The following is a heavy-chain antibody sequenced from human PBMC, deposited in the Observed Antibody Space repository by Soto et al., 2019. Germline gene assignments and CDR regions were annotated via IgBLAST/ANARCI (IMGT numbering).Heavy chain of an antibody. CDR1: GFTFSSYA. J-gene: IGHJ6*02. V-gene: IGHV3-23*01. Sequence: EVQLLESGGGLVQPGGSLRLSCAASGFTFSSYAMSWVRQAPGKGLEWVSAISGSGGSTYYADSVKGRFTISRDNSKNPLYLQMNSLRAEDTAVYYCAKGTPDCSSTSCYYGMDVWGQGTTVTVSS. CDR3: AKGTPDCSSTSCYYGMDV. CDR2: ISGSGGST. D-gene: IGHD2-2*01.